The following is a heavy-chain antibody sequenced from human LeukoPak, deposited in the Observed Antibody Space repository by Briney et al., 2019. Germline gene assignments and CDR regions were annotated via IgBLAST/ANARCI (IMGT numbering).Heavy chain of an antibody. D-gene: IGHD2-2*02. J-gene: IGHJ6*03. V-gene: IGHV1-69*13. CDR2: IIPIFGTA. Sequence: GASVKVSCKASGGTFSSYAISWVRQAPGQGLEWMGGIIPIFGTANYAQKFQGRVTITADESTSTAYMELSSLRSEDTAVYYCATRSTSCYSLCYYYMDVWGKGTTVTVSS. CDR1: GGTFSSYA. CDR3: ATRSTSCYSLCYYYMDV.